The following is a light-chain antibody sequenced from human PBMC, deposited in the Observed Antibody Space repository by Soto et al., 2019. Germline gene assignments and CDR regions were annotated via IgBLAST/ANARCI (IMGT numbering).Light chain of an antibody. J-gene: IGKJ5*01. V-gene: IGKV3-11*01. CDR2: DTS. CDR1: QTVKIS. Sequence: IVLAQSPSTLSMSPGASPTLSCRASQTVKISLAWYHQKPGQAPRLLMYDTSNRATGVPGRFSGSRARTYFTVTVITLEPEELALNYCQQRRNWPPEITFGQGTRLEIK. CDR3: QQRRNWPPEIT.